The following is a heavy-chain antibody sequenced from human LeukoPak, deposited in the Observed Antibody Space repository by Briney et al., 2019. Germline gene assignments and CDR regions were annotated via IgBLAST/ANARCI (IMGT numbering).Heavy chain of an antibody. J-gene: IGHJ5*02. V-gene: IGHV3-23*01. CDR3: AKDSLHCSGGSCYPRRSYNWFDP. Sequence: GGSLRLYCAASGFTFSSYAMSWVRQAPGKGLVWVSAISGSSGSTYYADSVKGRFTISRDNSKNTLYLQMNSLRAEDTAVYYCAKDSLHCSGGSCYPRRSYNWFDPWGQGTLVTVSS. CDR2: ISGSSGST. D-gene: IGHD2-15*01. CDR1: GFTFSSYA.